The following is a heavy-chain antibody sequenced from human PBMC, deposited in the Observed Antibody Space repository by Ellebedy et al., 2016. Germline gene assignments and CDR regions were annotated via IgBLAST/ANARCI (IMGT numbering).Heavy chain of an antibody. Sequence: GGSLRLXXTVSRFIVNNNYMTWVRQAPGKGLEWVSLTSNDDNTYYADSVKGRFTISRGSSRNTLFLQMNILRAEDTAVYYCVSRRSNSFDLWGQGTTVTVSS. D-gene: IGHD6-13*01. J-gene: IGHJ3*01. CDR1: RFIVNNNY. V-gene: IGHV3-53*01. CDR2: TSNDDNT. CDR3: VSRRSNSFDL.